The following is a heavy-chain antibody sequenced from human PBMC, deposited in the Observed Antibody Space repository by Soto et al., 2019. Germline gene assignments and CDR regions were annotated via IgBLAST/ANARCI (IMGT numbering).Heavy chain of an antibody. Sequence: EVQLVESEGGLVQRGGSLRLSCAASGFTFNYYWMHWVRQAPGQGLVWVSHIHSDGSTTTYADSVKGRFTISRDNAMNALYLQMNSLRAEDTDVYYVVRGDKGGFDLWGQGTTVTVSS. J-gene: IGHJ3*01. V-gene: IGHV3-74*01. D-gene: IGHD2-21*02. CDR2: IHSDGSTT. CDR1: GFTFNYYW. CDR3: VRGDKGGFDL.